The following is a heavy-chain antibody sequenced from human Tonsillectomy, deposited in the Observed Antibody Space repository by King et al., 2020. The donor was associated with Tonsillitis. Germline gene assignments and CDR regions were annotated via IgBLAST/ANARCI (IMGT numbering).Heavy chain of an antibody. CDR3: ARAPHYYGSGTYIFDY. CDR2: IYYSGST. V-gene: IGHV4-30-4*01. Sequence: QLQESGPGLVKPSQTLSLTCTVSGGSIPSGDYYWSWIRQPPGKGLEWIGYIYYSGSTYYNPSLKSRVTISVDTSKNQFSLKLSSVTAADTAVYYCARAPHYYGSGTYIFDYWGQGTLVTVSS. J-gene: IGHJ4*02. CDR1: GGSIPSGDYY. D-gene: IGHD3-10*01.